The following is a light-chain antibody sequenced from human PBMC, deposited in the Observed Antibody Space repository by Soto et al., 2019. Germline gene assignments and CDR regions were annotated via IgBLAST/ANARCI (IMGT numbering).Light chain of an antibody. V-gene: IGKV3-20*01. CDR3: HQYGTSPWT. Sequence: EIVLAQSPGTLSLSPGERATLSCSASPMVSSNYLAWYQQKPGQAPGLLIHGASRRATGIPDRSSGSGSGTDFTLTIRRLEPEDFAVYYCHQYGTSPWTFGQGTKVDIK. CDR1: PMVSSNY. J-gene: IGKJ1*01. CDR2: GAS.